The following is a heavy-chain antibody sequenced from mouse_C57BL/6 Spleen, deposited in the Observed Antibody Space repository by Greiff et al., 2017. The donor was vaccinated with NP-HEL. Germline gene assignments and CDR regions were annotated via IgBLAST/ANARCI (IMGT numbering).Heavy chain of an antibody. J-gene: IGHJ2*01. CDR1: GYSFTGYY. CDR2: INPSTGGT. CDR3: ARGTTVVAPDY. Sequence: VQLKQSGPELVKPGASVKISCKASGYSFTGYYMHWVKQSSEKSLEWIGEINPSTGGTSYNQRFKGKATLTVDKSSSTAYMQLKSLTSEDSAVYYCARGTTVVAPDYWGQGTTLTVSS. V-gene: IGHV1-43*01. D-gene: IGHD1-1*01.